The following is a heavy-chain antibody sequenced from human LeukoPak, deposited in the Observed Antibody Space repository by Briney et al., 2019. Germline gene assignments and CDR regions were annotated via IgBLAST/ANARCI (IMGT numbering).Heavy chain of an antibody. D-gene: IGHD2-15*01. CDR3: ARWPAAPDTYCSGGSCYSDYYYGMDV. V-gene: IGHV4-59*12. J-gene: IGHJ6*02. CDR2: IYHSGST. Sequence: SETLSLTCTVSGGSISTYYWSWIRQPPGKGLEWIGEIYHSGSTNYNPSLKSRVTISVDKSKNQFSLKLSSVTAADTAVYYCARWPAAPDTYCSGGSCYSDYYYGMDVWGQGTTVTVSS. CDR1: GGSISTYY.